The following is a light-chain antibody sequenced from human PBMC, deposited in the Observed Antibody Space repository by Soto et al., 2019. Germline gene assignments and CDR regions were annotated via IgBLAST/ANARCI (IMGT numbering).Light chain of an antibody. Sequence: DIQMTQSPSTLSASVGDRVTFTCRASQRISTYLAWYQLKPGKAPKLLIFDASTLESGVPSRFSGSGSGTEFTLTINGLQPDDFATYYCQQYDRYSTFGQGTKGDIK. CDR2: DAS. V-gene: IGKV1-5*01. J-gene: IGKJ2*01. CDR1: QRISTY. CDR3: QQYDRYST.